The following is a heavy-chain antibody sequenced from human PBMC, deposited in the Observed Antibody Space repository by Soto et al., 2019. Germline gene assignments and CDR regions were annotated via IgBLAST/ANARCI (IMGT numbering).Heavy chain of an antibody. CDR1: GGAFRNYA. D-gene: IGHD3-22*01. CDR2: VMPTFGAG. V-gene: IGHV1-69*01. J-gene: IGHJ6*02. CDR3: AASRGFYEAMDA. Sequence: QVQLVQSGAEVKKPGSSVKVSCTASGGAFRNYAVSWVRQAPGQGLVWMGAVMPTFGAGVYAQKFQGRLTIFADESTNTAYLNVSSLKFEDAAIYYCAASRGFYEAMDAWGQGTTLTVSS.